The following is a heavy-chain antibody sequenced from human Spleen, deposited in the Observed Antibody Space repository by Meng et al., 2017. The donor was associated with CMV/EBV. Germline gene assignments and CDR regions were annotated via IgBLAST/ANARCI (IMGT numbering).Heavy chain of an antibody. CDR2: ISAYNGNT. CDR3: ARDPDYSSTWRNY. Sequence: ASVKVSCKGSGYDFKDYGITWVRQAPGQGLEWMGWISAYNGNTEFAQRFRDRVTMTTDTSTSTAYMELRTLRSDDTAVYYCARDPDYSSTWRNYWCQGTLVTVSS. J-gene: IGHJ4*02. V-gene: IGHV1-18*04. CDR1: GYDFKDYG. D-gene: IGHD2-2*01.